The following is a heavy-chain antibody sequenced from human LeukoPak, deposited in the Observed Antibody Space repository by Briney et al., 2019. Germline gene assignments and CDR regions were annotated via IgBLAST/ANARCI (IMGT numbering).Heavy chain of an antibody. CDR2: IGWSSGTI. J-gene: IGHJ4*02. CDR1: GFNFDNYA. Sequence: GGSLRLSCAASGFNFDNYAMHWVRQAPGKGLEWVSGIGWSSGTIGYADSVKGRFTISRDNAKNSLYLQMNSLRAEDTAFYYCAKDSTYYYDSSGCHFDYWGQGTLVTVSS. D-gene: IGHD3-22*01. CDR3: AKDSTYYYDSSGCHFDY. V-gene: IGHV3-9*01.